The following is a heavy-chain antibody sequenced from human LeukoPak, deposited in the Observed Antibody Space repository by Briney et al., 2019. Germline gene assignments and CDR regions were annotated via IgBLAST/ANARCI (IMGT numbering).Heavy chain of an antibody. CDR2: IHSGVRT. CDR1: GFSVGSKY. CDR3: ARGSAFDYGFPDY. V-gene: IGHV3-53*01. Sequence: GGSLRLSCAASGFSVGSKYMSWVRQAPGKGLEWVSIIHSGVRTYYADSVKGRFAISRDNSQNTLYLQMNSLRVEDTAVYYYARGSAFDYGFPDYWGRGTLVTVSS. D-gene: IGHD4-17*01. J-gene: IGHJ4*02.